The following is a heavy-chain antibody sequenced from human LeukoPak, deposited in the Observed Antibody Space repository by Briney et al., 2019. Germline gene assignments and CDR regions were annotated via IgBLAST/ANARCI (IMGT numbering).Heavy chain of an antibody. CDR2: ISGSGGST. J-gene: IGHJ3*02. Sequence: GGSLRLSCAASGFTFSSYAMSWVRQAPGKGLEWVSAISGSGGSTYYADSVKGRFTISRDNSKNTLYLQMNSLRAEDTAVYYCAPSRKSTVVAFDIWGQGTMVTVPS. V-gene: IGHV3-23*01. CDR1: GFTFSSYA. CDR3: APSRKSTVVAFDI. D-gene: IGHD4-23*01.